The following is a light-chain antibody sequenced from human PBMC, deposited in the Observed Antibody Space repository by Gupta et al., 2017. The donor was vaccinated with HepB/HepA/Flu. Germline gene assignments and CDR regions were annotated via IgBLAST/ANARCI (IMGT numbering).Light chain of an antibody. V-gene: IGKV1-5*03. CDR2: KAS. Sequence: DIQMTQSPSTLSASVGDRVTITCRASQSISNWLAWHQQKPGKAPKLLIYKASTLESGVPSRFSGSGSGTEFTLTISSLQPDDCATYYCQQYVDYSFTFGQGTEVELK. J-gene: IGKJ2*01. CDR1: QSISNW. CDR3: QQYVDYSFT.